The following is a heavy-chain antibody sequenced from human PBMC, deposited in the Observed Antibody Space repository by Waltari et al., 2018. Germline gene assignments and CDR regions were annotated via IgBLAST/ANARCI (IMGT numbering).Heavy chain of an antibody. V-gene: IGHV3-9*03. J-gene: IGHJ4*02. Sequence: EVQVVESGGGLVQPGRSLRVSCAASGFTFDDYAMHWVRQGPGKGLEWVAGISWNSGWIGYADSVKGRFTISRDNAKNSLHLQMNSLRAEDMALYYCTKDVTAAGSAQFVYWGQGTLVSVSS. D-gene: IGHD6-13*01. CDR2: ISWNSGWI. CDR3: TKDVTAAGSAQFVY. CDR1: GFTFDDYA.